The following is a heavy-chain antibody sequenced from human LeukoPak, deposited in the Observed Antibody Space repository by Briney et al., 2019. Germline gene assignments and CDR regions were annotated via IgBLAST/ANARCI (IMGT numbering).Heavy chain of an antibody. CDR2: INSDGSWT. CDR1: GMYC. D-gene: IGHD2/OR15-2a*01. V-gene: IGHV3-74*01. J-gene: IGHJ4*02. CDR3: VSFYETY. Sequence: GGALRVSCAASGMYCLHWVRQAPGKGLVWVSHINSDGSWTSYADSVKGRFTISKDNAKNTVHLQMSNLRVEDTAVYYCVSFYETYWGRGTLVTVSS.